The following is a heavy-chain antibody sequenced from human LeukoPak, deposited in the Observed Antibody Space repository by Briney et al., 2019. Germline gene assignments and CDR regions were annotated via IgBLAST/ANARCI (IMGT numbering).Heavy chain of an antibody. J-gene: IGHJ5*02. CDR2: INHSGST. CDR1: GGSFSGYY. Sequence: SETLSLTCAVYGGSFSGYYWCWIRQPPGKGLEWIGEINHSGSTNYNPSLKNRVTISVDTSKNQFYLKLSSVTAADTAVYYCARALSGGYSYDYGIGRPNWFDPWGQGTLVTVSS. V-gene: IGHV4-34*01. D-gene: IGHD5-18*01. CDR3: ARALSGGYSYDYGIGRPNWFDP.